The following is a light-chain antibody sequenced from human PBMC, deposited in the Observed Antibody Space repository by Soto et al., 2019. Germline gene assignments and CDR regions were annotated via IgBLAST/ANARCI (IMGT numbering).Light chain of an antibody. V-gene: IGKV1-5*03. CDR2: KAS. J-gene: IGKJ1*01. CDR3: QQYEKFWT. CDR1: QTISSW. Sequence: DIQMTQSPSTLSGSVGDRVTITCRASQTISSWLAWYQQKPGKAPKLLIYKASTLKSGVPSRFSGSGSGTEFTLTISSLQPDDFATYYCQQYEKFWTFGQGTKVGI.